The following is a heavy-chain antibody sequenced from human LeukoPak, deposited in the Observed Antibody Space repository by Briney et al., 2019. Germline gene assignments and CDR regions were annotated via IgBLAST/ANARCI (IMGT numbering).Heavy chain of an antibody. CDR1: GGSFSGYY. V-gene: IGHV4-34*01. D-gene: IGHD6-19*01. CDR2: INHSGST. Sequence: PSETLSLTCAVYGGSFSGYYWSWIRQPPGKGLEWIGEINHSGSTNYNPSLKSRVTISVDTSKNQFSLKLSSVTAADTAVYYCARGIAAVAYWGEGTLVTVSS. CDR3: ARGIAAVAY. J-gene: IGHJ4*02.